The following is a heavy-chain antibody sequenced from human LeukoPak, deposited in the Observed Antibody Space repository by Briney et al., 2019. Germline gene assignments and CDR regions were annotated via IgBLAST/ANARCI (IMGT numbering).Heavy chain of an antibody. J-gene: IGHJ3*02. D-gene: IGHD3-22*01. CDR3: AKVVSITMIVDAFDI. CDR1: GFTVSSYA. Sequence: GGSLRLSCAASGFTVSSYAMSWVRQAPGTGLEVVSAISGSGGSTYYADSVKGRFTISTDNYKKTLYLQMNSLRAEDTAVYYCAKVVSITMIVDAFDIWGQGTMVTVSS. V-gene: IGHV3-23*01. CDR2: ISGSGGST.